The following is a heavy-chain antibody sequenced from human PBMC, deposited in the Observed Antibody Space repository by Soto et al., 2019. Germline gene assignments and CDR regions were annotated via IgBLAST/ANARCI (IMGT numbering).Heavy chain of an antibody. CDR3: ARGAPTPGGFDY. CDR2: INHSGST. J-gene: IGHJ4*02. V-gene: IGHV4-34*01. Sequence: QVQLQQCGAGLLKPSETLSLTCAVYGGSFSGYYWSWIRQPPGKGLELIGEINHSGSTNYNPSLRSRVTISVDTSKHQFSLKLSSVTAADTAVYYCARGAPTPGGFDYWGQGTLVTVSS. CDR1: GGSFSGYY.